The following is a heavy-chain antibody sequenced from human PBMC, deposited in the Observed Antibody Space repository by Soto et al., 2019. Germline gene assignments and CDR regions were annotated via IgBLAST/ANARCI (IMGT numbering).Heavy chain of an antibody. D-gene: IGHD6-6*01. CDR2: ISSNGCST. CDR1: GFTFSSYA. J-gene: IGHJ6*02. V-gene: IGHV3-64D*06. CDR3: VKVGAARPNYYYGMDV. Sequence: PGGSLRLSCSASGFTFSSYAMHWVRQAPGKGLEYVSAISSNGCSTYYADSVKGRFTISRDNPKNTLYLQMSSLRAEDTAVYYCVKVGAARPNYYYGMDVWGQGTTVTVSS.